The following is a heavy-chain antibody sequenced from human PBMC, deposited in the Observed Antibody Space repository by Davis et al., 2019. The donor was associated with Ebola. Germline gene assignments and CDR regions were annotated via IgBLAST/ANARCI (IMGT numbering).Heavy chain of an antibody. Sequence: GESLKISCAASGLTFRSYGLPWVRQAPGKGLEWVAVIWYDGSNKYYADSVKGRFTISRDNSKNTLYLQMNSLRAEDTAVYYCAGSPSAAAFPFDYWGQGTLVTVSS. D-gene: IGHD6-13*01. J-gene: IGHJ4*02. V-gene: IGHV3-33*01. CDR2: IWYDGSNK. CDR1: GLTFRSYG. CDR3: AGSPSAAAFPFDY.